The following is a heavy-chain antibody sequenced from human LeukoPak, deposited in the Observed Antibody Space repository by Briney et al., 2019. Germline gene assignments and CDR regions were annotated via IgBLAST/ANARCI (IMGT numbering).Heavy chain of an antibody. CDR3: ARDAIAAAGTQLPYYYYYMDV. D-gene: IGHD6-13*01. CDR1: GYTFSGYY. V-gene: IGHV1-2*02. Sequence: ASVKVSCKASGYTFSGYYLHWVRQAPGQGLEWMGWINPNSGGTNSAQKFQGRVTMTRDTSISTAYMELSRLRSDDTAVYYCARDAIAAAGTQLPYYYYYMDVWGKGTTVTISS. CDR2: INPNSGGT. J-gene: IGHJ6*03.